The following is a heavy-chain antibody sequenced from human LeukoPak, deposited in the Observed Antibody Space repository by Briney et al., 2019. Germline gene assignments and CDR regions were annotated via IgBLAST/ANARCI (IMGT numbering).Heavy chain of an antibody. J-gene: IGHJ6*02. CDR1: GYTFTSYG. D-gene: IGHD3-16*02. CDR2: INSNSGDT. V-gene: IGHV1-8*02. CDR3: ARVGDYVWGSYRYRGDSYGMDV. Sequence: ASVKVSCKASGYTFTSYGISWVRQAPGQGLEWMGRINSNSGDTAYAQKFQGRVTMTRDTAKRTAYMELSSLRSEDTAVYYCARVGDYVWGSYRYRGDSYGMDVWGQGTTVTVSS.